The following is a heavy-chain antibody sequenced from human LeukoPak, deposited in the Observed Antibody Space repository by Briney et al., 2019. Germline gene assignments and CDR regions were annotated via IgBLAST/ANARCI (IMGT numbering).Heavy chain of an antibody. Sequence: ASVKVSCKASGYTFTGYYMHWVRQAPGQGLEWMGWINPNRGGTNYAQKFQGRVTMTRDTSISTAYMELSRLRSDDTAVYYCARDGGYDSGYYYYYYGMDVWGQGTTVTVSS. V-gene: IGHV1-2*02. CDR3: ARDGGYDSGYYYYYYGMDV. J-gene: IGHJ6*02. D-gene: IGHD5-12*01. CDR2: INPNRGGT. CDR1: GYTFTGYY.